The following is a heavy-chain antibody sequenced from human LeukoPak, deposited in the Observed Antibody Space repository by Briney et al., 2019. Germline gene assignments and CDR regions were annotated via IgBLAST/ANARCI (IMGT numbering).Heavy chain of an antibody. J-gene: IGHJ3*02. D-gene: IGHD3-10*01. CDR3: AKDPFGDENDAFDI. Sequence: GGSLRLSCAASGFTSSSYAMSWVRQAPGKGLEWVSAISGSGGSTYYADSVKGRFTISRDNSQNTLYLQMNSLRAEDTAVYYSAKDPFGDENDAFDIWGQGTMVTVSS. CDR2: ISGSGGST. V-gene: IGHV3-23*01. CDR1: GFTSSSYA.